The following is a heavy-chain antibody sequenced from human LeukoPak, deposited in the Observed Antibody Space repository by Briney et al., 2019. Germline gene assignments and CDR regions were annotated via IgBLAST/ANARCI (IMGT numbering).Heavy chain of an antibody. J-gene: IGHJ3*02. CDR2: IYSGGST. D-gene: IGHD3-10*01. CDR3: TREPLWFGEWDAFDI. V-gene: IGHV3-66*01. CDR1: GFTVSSNY. Sequence: GGSLRLSCAASGFTVSSNYMSWVRQAPGKGLEWVSVIYSGGSTYYADSVKGRFTISRDNSNNTLYLQMNSLRAEDTAVYYCTREPLWFGEWDAFDIWGQGTVVTASS.